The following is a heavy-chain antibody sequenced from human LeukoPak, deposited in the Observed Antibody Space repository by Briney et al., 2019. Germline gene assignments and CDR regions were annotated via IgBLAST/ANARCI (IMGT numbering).Heavy chain of an antibody. J-gene: IGHJ4*02. Sequence: SETLSLTCTVHGGSFSGYYWSWIRQPPGKGLEWIGEINHSGTTNYNPSLKSRVTISVDKSKNQFSLKLNSVTAADTAVYYRARSDFWSGYANYWGQGTLVTVSS. V-gene: IGHV4-34*01. CDR1: GGSFSGYY. CDR2: INHSGTT. D-gene: IGHD3-3*01. CDR3: ARSDFWSGYANY.